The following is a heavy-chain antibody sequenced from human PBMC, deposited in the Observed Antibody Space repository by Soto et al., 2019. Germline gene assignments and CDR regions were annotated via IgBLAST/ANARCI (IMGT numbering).Heavy chain of an antibody. J-gene: IGHJ4*02. D-gene: IGHD3-9*01. CDR2: INAGNGNT. CDR3: ARFDILTGYYVFDY. Sequence: GASVKVSCQASGYTFTSYAMHWVRQAPGQRLEWMGWINAGNGNTKYSQKFQGRVTITRDTSASTAYMELSSLRSEDTAVYYCARFDILTGYYVFDYWGQGTLVTVSS. V-gene: IGHV1-3*01. CDR1: GYTFTSYA.